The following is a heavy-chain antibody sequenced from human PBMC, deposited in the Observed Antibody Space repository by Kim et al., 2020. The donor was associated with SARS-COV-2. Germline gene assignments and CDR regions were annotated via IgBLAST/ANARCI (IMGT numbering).Heavy chain of an antibody. J-gene: IGHJ4*01. D-gene: IGHD3-10*01. Sequence: GGSLRLSCAASGFTFSSYAMSWVRQAPGKGLEWVSVIYSGGSSTYYADSVKGLFTISRDNSKNTLYLQMNSLRAEDTAVYYCAKSRNYYGSGSYSQDYWG. CDR1: GFTFSSYA. CDR3: AKSRNYYGSGSYSQDY. V-gene: IGHV3-23*03. CDR2: IYSGGSST.